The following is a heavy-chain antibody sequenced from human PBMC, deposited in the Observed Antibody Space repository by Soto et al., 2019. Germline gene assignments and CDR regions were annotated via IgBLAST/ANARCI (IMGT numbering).Heavy chain of an antibody. CDR1: GYSFTTYG. CDR2: ISAYNGNT. CDR3: AREGPAPYYYYGMEV. Sequence: QVQLVQSGGEVKKPGASVKVSCKTSGYSFTTYGISWVRQAPGQGLEWMGWISAYNGNTNYAQKLQDRVTMTTDTSTSTAYMELRSLSSDGKAVYYCAREGPAPYYYYGMEVWGQGSTVTVSS. V-gene: IGHV1-18*01. J-gene: IGHJ6*02.